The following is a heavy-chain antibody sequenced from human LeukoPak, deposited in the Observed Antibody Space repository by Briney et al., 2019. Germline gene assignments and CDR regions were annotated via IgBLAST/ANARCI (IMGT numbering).Heavy chain of an antibody. D-gene: IGHD3-22*01. J-gene: IGHJ3*02. CDR3: ARGDYYDSSGYYPAFDI. CDR1: GDSISSYY. CDR2: INHSGST. V-gene: IGHV4-34*01. Sequence: PSETLSLTCTVSGDSISSYYWSWIRQPPGKGLEWIGEINHSGSTKYNPSLKSRVTISVDTSKNQFSLKLSSVTAADTAVYYCARGDYYDSSGYYPAFDIWGQGTMVTVSS.